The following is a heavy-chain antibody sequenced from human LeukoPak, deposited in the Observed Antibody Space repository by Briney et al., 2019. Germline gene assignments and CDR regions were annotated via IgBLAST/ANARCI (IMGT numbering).Heavy chain of an antibody. V-gene: IGHV4-61*02. J-gene: IGHJ4*02. CDR1: GGSISSGSYY. CDR2: IYTSGST. Sequence: SQTLSLTCTVSGGSISSGSYYWSWIRQPAGKGLEWIGRIYTSGSTNYDPSLKSRVTISVDTSKNQFSLKLSSVTAADAAVYYCAREMATDSFDYWGQGTLVPVSS. D-gene: IGHD5-24*01. CDR3: AREMATDSFDY.